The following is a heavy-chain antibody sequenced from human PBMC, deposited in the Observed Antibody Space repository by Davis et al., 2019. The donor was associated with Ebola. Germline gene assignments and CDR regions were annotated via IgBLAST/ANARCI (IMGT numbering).Heavy chain of an antibody. D-gene: IGHD4-17*01. J-gene: IGHJ5*02. Sequence: GESLKISCAASGFTFGSDWMSWVRQAPGKGLEWVANIKKDASEKYYVDSVKGRFTISRDNAKNSLYPQMNNLRPEDTAVYYCARNGDYISAWGQGTLVTVSS. V-gene: IGHV3-7*01. CDR2: IKKDASEK. CDR1: GFTFGSDW. CDR3: ARNGDYISA.